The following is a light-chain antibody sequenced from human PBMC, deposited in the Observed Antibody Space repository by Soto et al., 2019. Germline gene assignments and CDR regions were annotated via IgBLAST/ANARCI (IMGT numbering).Light chain of an antibody. V-gene: IGKV1-17*01. CDR3: KQYNRYWT. CDR1: QGIIND. CDR2: AAS. Sequence: DIQMTHSPSTLSGSVLYIVTITFRASQGIINDLGWYQQKPGKAPKRLIYAASSLQSGVPSRFSGSGSETEFTLTISSLLPDDFATYYCKQYNRYWTFGQGTKVDIK. J-gene: IGKJ1*01.